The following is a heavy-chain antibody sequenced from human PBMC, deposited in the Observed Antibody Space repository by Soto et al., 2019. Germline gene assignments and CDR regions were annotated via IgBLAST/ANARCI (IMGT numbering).Heavy chain of an antibody. D-gene: IGHD2-21*02. V-gene: IGHV3-30-3*01. CDR3: ARAGIVVVTAILDY. Sequence: PGGSLRLSCAASGFTFSSYAMHWVRQAPGKGLEWVAVISYDGSNKYYADSVKGRFTISRDNSKNTLYLQMNSLRAEDTAVYYCARAGIVVVTAILDYWGQGTLVTVSS. CDR1: GFTFSSYA. J-gene: IGHJ4*02. CDR2: ISYDGSNK.